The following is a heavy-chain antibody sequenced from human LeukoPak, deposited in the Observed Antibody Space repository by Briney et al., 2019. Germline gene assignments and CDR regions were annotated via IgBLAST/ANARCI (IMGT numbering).Heavy chain of an antibody. CDR2: IKSKADAGTT. V-gene: IGHV3-15*01. CDR3: TIDHIYSGGFYYNDWFDP. Sequence: GGSLRLSCAASGFTFSHAWMSWVRQAPGKGLGWVGRIKSKADAGTTDYAAPVKGRFTISRDDSKNTLYLQMNSMKIEDTAVYHCTIDHIYSGGFYYNDWFDPWGQGTLVIVSS. J-gene: IGHJ5*02. CDR1: GFTFSHAW. D-gene: IGHD2-15*01.